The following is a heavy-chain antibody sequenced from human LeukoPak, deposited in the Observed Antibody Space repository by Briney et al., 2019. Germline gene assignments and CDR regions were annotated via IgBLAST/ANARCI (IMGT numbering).Heavy chain of an antibody. CDR2: IYYSRSS. D-gene: IGHD3-3*01. CDR3: ARKLAFGVVVTHGGAFDI. CDR1: GASISSSNYY. Sequence: PSETLSLTCTVSGASISSSNYYWGWIRQPPGKGLEWIGTIYYSRSSYYNPSLKSRLTMSVDTSKNRFSLKLRSVTAADTAVYYCARKLAFGVVVTHGGAFDIWGQGTMVTVSS. V-gene: IGHV4-39*01. J-gene: IGHJ3*02.